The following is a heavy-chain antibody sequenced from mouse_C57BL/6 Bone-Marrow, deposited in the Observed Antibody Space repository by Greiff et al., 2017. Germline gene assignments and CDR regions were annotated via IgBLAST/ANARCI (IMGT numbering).Heavy chain of an antibody. CDR2: ISSGGSYT. CDR3: ARREYDWFAY. V-gene: IGHV5-6*02. Sequence: EVKVVESGGDLVKPGGSLKLSCAASGFTFSSYGMSWVRQTPDKRLEWVATISSGGSYTYYPDSVKGRFTISRDNAKNTLYLQMSSLKSEDTAMYYCARREYDWFAYWGQGTLVTVSA. D-gene: IGHD2-14*01. CDR1: GFTFSSYG. J-gene: IGHJ3*01.